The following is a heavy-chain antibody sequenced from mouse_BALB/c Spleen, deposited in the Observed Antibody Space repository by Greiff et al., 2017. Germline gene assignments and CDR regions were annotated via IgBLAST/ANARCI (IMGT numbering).Heavy chain of an antibody. Sequence: QVQLKQSGAELVRPGTSVKVSCKASGYAFTNYLIEWVKQRPGQGLEWIGVINPGSGGTNYNEKFKGKATLTADKSSSTAYMQLSSLTSDDSAVYFCARSGTDWYFDVWGAGTTVTVSP. CDR2: INPGSGGT. J-gene: IGHJ1*01. CDR1: GYAFTNYL. V-gene: IGHV1-54*01. CDR3: ARSGTDWYFDV. D-gene: IGHD4-1*01.